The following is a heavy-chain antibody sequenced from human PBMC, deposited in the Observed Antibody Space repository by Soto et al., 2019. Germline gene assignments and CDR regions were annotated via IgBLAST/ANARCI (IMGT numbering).Heavy chain of an antibody. D-gene: IGHD6-19*01. CDR1: GVTFSSNA. J-gene: IGHJ4*02. CDR3: AKAHSSGWYYFDY. V-gene: IGHV3-23*01. Sequence: EVQLLASGGGLVQPGGSLRLSCAASGVTFSSNAMSWVRQAPGKGLEWVSGISSGGGSTYHADSVKGRFTISRDNSKNTLYLQMNSLRAEDTAVYYCAKAHSSGWYYFDYWGQGTLVTVSS. CDR2: ISSGGGST.